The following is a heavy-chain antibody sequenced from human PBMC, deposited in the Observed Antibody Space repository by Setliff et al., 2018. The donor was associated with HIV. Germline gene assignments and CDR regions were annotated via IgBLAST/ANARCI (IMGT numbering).Heavy chain of an antibody. J-gene: IGHJ4*02. CDR3: VRGGTGWLRGLFDY. CDR2: VHTSGSS. CDR1: GGSISDFY. D-gene: IGHD5-12*01. Sequence: PSETLSLTCDVSGGSISDFYWSWIRQSPRWGLEWIGYVHTSGSSNYNLSLKSRATISVDTSTNQFSLKFTSLTAADTAVYECVRGGTGWLRGLFDYWGRGILVTVSS. V-gene: IGHV4-4*08.